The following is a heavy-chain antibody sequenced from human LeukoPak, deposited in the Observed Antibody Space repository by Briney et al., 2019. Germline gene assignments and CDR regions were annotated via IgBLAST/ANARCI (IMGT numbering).Heavy chain of an antibody. CDR3: ARGVVVADVHYGMDV. V-gene: IGHV4-4*07. CDR1: GASIGTDY. CDR2: IYFSGDT. J-gene: IGHJ6*02. Sequence: PSETLSLTCTVSGASIGTDYWTWIRQPAGKGLEWIGRIYFSGDTYYNPSLKSRVTISVDTSKNQFSLKLNSETAADTAVYYCARGVVVADVHYGMDVWGQGTTVTVSS. D-gene: IGHD2-15*01.